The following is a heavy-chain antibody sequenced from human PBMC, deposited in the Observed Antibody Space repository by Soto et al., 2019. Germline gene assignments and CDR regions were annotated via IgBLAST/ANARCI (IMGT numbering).Heavy chain of an antibody. D-gene: IGHD3-9*01. J-gene: IGHJ4*02. CDR2: ISSSSSTI. V-gene: IGHV3-48*01. Sequence: EVQLVESGGGLVQPGGSLRLSCAASGFTFSSYSMNWVRQAPGKGLEWVSYISSSSSTIYYADSVKGRFTISRDNAKNSVYLQMNSLRAEDTAVYYCASLRVNYDILTGKDYWGQGTLVTVSS. CDR1: GFTFSSYS. CDR3: ASLRVNYDILTGKDY.